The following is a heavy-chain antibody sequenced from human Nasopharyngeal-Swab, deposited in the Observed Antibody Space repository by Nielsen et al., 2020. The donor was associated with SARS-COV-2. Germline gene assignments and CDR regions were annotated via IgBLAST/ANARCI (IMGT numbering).Heavy chain of an antibody. CDR2: IKQDGSEK. CDR3: ARVSISFGVVILLEYGMDV. J-gene: IGHJ6*02. D-gene: IGHD3-3*01. CDR1: GFTFSSYW. V-gene: IGHV3-7*01. Sequence: GGSLRLSCAASGFTFSSYWKRWLRQAPGKGLEWVANIKQDGSEKYYVDSVKGRFTISRDNAKNSLYLQMNSLRAEDTAVYYCARVSISFGVVILLEYGMDVWGQGTTVTVSS.